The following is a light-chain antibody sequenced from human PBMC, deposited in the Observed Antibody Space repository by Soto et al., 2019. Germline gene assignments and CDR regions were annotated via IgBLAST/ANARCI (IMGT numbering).Light chain of an antibody. CDR1: QSAGSN. V-gene: IGKV3-15*01. CDR3: QQYNNWPRT. Sequence: VMTQSPATLSVSPGERATLSCRDSQSAGSNLAWYQQKPGQAPRLLIYGASTRATDIPARFSGSGSETEFTLTISSLQSEDSAVYYCQQYNNWPRTFGQGTKVDIK. CDR2: GAS. J-gene: IGKJ1*01.